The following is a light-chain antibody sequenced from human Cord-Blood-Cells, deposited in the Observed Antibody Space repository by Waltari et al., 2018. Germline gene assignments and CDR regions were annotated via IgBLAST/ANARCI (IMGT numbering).Light chain of an antibody. CDR3: QQYDNLPYT. Sequence: DIQMCQSPYSLSASVGDRVTITCQASQDISNYLNWYQQKPGKAPKLLIYDASNLETGVPSRFSGSGSGTDFTFTISSLQPEDIATYYCQQYDNLPYTFGQGTKLEIK. J-gene: IGKJ2*01. CDR2: DAS. CDR1: QDISNY. V-gene: IGKV1-33*01.